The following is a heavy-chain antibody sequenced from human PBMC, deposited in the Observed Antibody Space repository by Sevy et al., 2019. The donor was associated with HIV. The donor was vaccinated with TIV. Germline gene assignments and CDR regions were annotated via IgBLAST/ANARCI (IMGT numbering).Heavy chain of an antibody. D-gene: IGHD6-6*01. CDR3: AREKGSIAARTGAYYYGMDV. J-gene: IGHJ6*02. CDR2: IYYSGST. CDR1: GGSISSYY. V-gene: IGHV4-59*01. Sequence: SETLSLTCTVSGGSISSYYWSWIRQPPGKGLEWIGYIYYSGSTNYNPSLKSRVTISVDTSKNQSSLKLSSVTAADTAVYYCAREKGSIAARTGAYYYGMDVWGQGTTVTVSS.